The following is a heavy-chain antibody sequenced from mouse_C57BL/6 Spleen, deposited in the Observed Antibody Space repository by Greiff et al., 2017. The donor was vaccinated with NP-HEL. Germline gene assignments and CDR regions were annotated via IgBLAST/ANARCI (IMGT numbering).Heavy chain of an antibody. V-gene: IGHV5-9-1*02. CDR2: ISSGGDYI. D-gene: IGHD2-3*01. J-gene: IGHJ2*01. Sequence: EVMLVESGEGLVKPGGSLKLSCAASGFTFSSYAMSWVRQTPEKRLEWVAYISSGGDYIYYADTVKGRFTISRDNARNTLYLQMSSLKSEDTAMYYCTRDGGSLYFDYWGQGTTLTVSS. CDR1: GFTFSSYA. CDR3: TRDGGSLYFDY.